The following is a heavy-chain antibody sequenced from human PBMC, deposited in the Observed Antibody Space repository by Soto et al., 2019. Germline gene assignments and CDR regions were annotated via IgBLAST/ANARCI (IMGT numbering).Heavy chain of an antibody. CDR2: INSDGSST. J-gene: IGHJ6*02. CDR1: GFTFSSYW. V-gene: IGHV3-74*01. CDR3: ARGGYSSSWYWQRRYYYCMDV. Sequence: EVQLVESGGGLVQPGGSLRLSCAASGFTFSSYWMHWVRQAPGKGLVWVSRINSDGSSTSYADSVKGRFTISRDNAKNTLYLQINSLRAEDTAVCYRARGGYSSSWYWQRRYYYCMDVWGQGTTVTVSS. D-gene: IGHD6-13*01.